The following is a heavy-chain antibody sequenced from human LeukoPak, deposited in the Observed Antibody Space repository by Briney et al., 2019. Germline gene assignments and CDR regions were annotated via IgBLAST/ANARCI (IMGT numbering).Heavy chain of an antibody. CDR3: AKTRGYDILTGYYTPFDY. CDR2: ISGSGGST. Sequence: GGSLRLSCAASGFTFSSYAMSWFRQAPGKGLEWVSAISGSGGSTYYADSVKGRFTISRDNSKNTLYLQMNSLRAEDTAVYYCAKTRGYDILTGYYTPFDYWGQGTLVTVSS. V-gene: IGHV3-23*01. D-gene: IGHD3-9*01. J-gene: IGHJ4*02. CDR1: GFTFSSYA.